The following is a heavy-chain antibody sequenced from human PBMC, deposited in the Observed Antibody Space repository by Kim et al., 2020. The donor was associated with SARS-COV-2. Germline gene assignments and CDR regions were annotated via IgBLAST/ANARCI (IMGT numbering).Heavy chain of an antibody. CDR1: GGTFSSYA. V-gene: IGHV1-69*13. Sequence: SVKVSCKASGGTFSSYAISWVRQAPGQGLEWMGGIIPIFGTANYAQKFQGRVTITADESTSTAYMELSSLRSEDTAVYYCARITMVRGVITPGPSYYYYYGMDVWGQGTTVTVSS. J-gene: IGHJ6*02. CDR3: ARITMVRGVITPGPSYYYYYGMDV. D-gene: IGHD3-10*01. CDR2: IIPIFGTA.